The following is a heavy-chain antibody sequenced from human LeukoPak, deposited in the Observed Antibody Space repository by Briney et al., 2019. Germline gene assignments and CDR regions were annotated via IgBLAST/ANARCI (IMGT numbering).Heavy chain of an antibody. D-gene: IGHD5-18*01. J-gene: IGHJ4*02. CDR3: TRLHSHLGIHIDY. Sequence: SETLSLTCTVSGGSISSSSYYWGWIRQPPGKGLEWIGSIYYSGSTDYNPSLKSRVTISVDTSKNQFSLKLSSVTAADTAVYYCTRLHSHLGIHIDYWGQGALVTVSS. CDR2: IYYSGST. CDR1: GGSISSSSYY. V-gene: IGHV4-39*01.